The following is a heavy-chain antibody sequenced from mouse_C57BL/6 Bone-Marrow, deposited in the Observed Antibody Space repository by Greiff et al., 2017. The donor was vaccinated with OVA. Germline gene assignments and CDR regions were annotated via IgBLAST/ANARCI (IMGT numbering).Heavy chain of an antibody. CDR2: IDPSDSYT. CDR3: ARYGYDENYFDY. CDR1: GYTFTSYW. Sequence: QVQLQQSGAELVKPGASVKLSCKASGYTFTSYWMQWVKQRPGQGLEWIGEIDPSDSYTNYNQKFKGKATLTVDTSSSTAYMQLSSLTSEDSAVYYCARYGYDENYFDYWGQGTTRTVSS. D-gene: IGHD2-2*01. V-gene: IGHV1-50*01. J-gene: IGHJ2*01.